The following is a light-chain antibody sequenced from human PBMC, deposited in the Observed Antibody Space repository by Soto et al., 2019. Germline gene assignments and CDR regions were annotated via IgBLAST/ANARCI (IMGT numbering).Light chain of an antibody. Sequence: AIQMTQSPSSLSASVGDRVTITCRATQGIRNELGWYQQKPGKAPRLLIYAASSLQSGVPSRFSGSASGTDFTLTISSLQPEDFATYYCLQDYNYPRAFGQGTKVDIK. CDR1: QGIRNE. J-gene: IGKJ1*01. V-gene: IGKV1-6*01. CDR2: AAS. CDR3: LQDYNYPRA.